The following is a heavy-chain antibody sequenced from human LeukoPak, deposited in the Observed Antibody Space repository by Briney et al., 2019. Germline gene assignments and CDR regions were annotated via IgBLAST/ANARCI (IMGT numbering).Heavy chain of an antibody. CDR3: ARLNGDDSTGYYFDY. J-gene: IGHJ4*02. Sequence: ASVKVSCKASGYTFTSYGISWVRQAPGQGLEWMGWINAGNGNTKYSQKFQGRVTITRDTSASTAYMELSSLRSEDTAMYYCARLNGDDSTGYYFDYWGQGTLVTVSS. CDR1: GYTFTSYG. CDR2: INAGNGNT. D-gene: IGHD3-22*01. V-gene: IGHV1-3*01.